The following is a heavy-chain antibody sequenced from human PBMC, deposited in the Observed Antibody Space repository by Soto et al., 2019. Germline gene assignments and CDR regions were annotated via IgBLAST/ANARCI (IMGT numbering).Heavy chain of an antibody. Sequence: QITLKESGPTLVKPTQTLTLTCTFSGFSLSTTGVGVGWIRQPPGKTLEWLALIYWDDDKRYSPSLKSRPTITKDTSKNQVVLTMTNMDPADTGTYFCARRRTSSWYFDYWGQGTLVTVSS. D-gene: IGHD6-13*01. V-gene: IGHV2-5*02. CDR2: IYWDDDK. J-gene: IGHJ4*02. CDR3: ARRRTSSWYFDY. CDR1: GFSLSTTGVG.